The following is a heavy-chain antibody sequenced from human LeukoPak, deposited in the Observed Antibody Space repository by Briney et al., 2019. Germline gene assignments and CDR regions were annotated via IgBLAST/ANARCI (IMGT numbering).Heavy chain of an antibody. CDR2: IGGGDT. Sequence: PGGSLRLSCAASGFTFNNYAMSWVRQAPGKGLEWVSGIGGGDTHYADSVKGRFTISRDDSKNTVDLQMSSLRAEDTAVYYCAKDGQSFNSMWDYFDSRGQGTLVTVSS. CDR1: GFTFNNYA. V-gene: IGHV3-23*01. D-gene: IGHD1-26*01. CDR3: AKDGQSFNSMWDYFDS. J-gene: IGHJ4*02.